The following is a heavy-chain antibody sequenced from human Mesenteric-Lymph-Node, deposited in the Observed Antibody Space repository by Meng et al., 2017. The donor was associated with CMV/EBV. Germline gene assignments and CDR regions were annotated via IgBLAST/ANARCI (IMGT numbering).Heavy chain of an antibody. CDR1: GGSISSSSYY. D-gene: IGHD5-12*01. CDR3: ARAGWLRLPYWFDP. V-gene: IGHV4-39*07. J-gene: IGHJ5*02. CDR2: IYYSGST. Sequence: GSLRLSCTVSGGSISSSSYYWGWIRQPPGKGLEWIGSIYYSGSTYYNPSLKSRVTISVDTSKNQFSLKLSSVTAADTAVYYCARAGWLRLPYWFDPWGQGTLVTVSS.